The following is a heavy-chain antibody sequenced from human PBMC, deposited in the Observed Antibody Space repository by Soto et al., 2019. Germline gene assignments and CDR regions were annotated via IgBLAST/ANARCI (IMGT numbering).Heavy chain of an antibody. D-gene: IGHD1-1*01. V-gene: IGHV3-9*01. Sequence: PGGSLRLSYAASGFTFEDYAMHWVRQDPGKGLEWVSGISWNSGSIGYADSVKGRFTISRDNAKNSLYLQMNSLRAEDTALYYYSKEFPERPLGHDAFDIWGQGTMVTVSS. CDR1: GFTFEDYA. CDR2: ISWNSGSI. CDR3: SKEFPERPLGHDAFDI. J-gene: IGHJ3*02.